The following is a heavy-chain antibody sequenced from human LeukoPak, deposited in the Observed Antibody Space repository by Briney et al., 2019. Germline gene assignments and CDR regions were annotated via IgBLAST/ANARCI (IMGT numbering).Heavy chain of an antibody. CDR2: IYYTGST. V-gene: IGHV4-39*01. J-gene: IGHJ4*02. CDR1: GVSISSSSYY. CDR3: ARHHPFWSGYVYYLDY. D-gene: IGHD3-3*01. Sequence: SETLSLTCTVSGVSISSSSYYWGWIRQPPGKGLEWIGSIYYTGSTYYNPSLKSRVAMSVDASKNQFSLKLSSVTAADTAVYYCARHHPFWSGYVYYLDYWGQGTLVTVSS.